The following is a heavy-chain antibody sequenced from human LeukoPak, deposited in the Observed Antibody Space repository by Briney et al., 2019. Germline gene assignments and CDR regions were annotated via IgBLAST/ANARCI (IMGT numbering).Heavy chain of an antibody. V-gene: IGHV4-4*07. J-gene: IGHJ4*02. CDR3: ARGRRRQWLVTYYFDY. CDR2: IYTSGST. CDR1: GGSISSYY. D-gene: IGHD6-19*01. Sequence: SETLSLTCTVSGGSISSYYRSWIRQPAGKGLEWIGRIYTSGSTNYNPSLKSRVTMSVDTSKNQFSLKLSSVTAADTAVYYCARGRRRQWLVTYYFDYWGQGTLVTVSS.